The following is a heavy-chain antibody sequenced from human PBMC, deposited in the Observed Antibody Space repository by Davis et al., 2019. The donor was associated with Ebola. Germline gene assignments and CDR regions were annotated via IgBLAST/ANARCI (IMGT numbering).Heavy chain of an antibody. CDR2: INHSGST. CDR1: GGSFSGYY. CDR3: ARVGGDGSSHLEGLDS. J-gene: IGHJ4*02. D-gene: IGHD3-16*01. Sequence: MPGGSLRLSCAVYGGSFSGYYWSWIRQSPGEGLEWIGEINHSGSTNYNPSLKSRVTISVDTSKNQFSLKLSSVTAADTAVYYCARVGGDGSSHLEGLDSWGQGTLVTVSS. V-gene: IGHV4-34*01.